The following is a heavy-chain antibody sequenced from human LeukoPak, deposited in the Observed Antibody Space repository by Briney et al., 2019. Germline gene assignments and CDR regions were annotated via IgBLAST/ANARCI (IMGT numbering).Heavy chain of an antibody. Sequence: GGSLRLSCAASGFTFSSYAMSWVRQAPGKGLELVSAISGSCGSTYYADSVKGRFTISRDNSKNTLYLQMNSLRAEDTAVYYCAKSAGYCSGGSCYDYYYMDVWGKGTTVTVSS. V-gene: IGHV3-23*01. CDR2: ISGSCGST. CDR1: GFTFSSYA. J-gene: IGHJ6*03. CDR3: AKSAGYCSGGSCYDYYYMDV. D-gene: IGHD2-15*01.